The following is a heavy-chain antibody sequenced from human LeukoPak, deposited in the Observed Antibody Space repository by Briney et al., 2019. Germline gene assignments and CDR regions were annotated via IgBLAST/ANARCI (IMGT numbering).Heavy chain of an antibody. D-gene: IGHD6-19*01. CDR1: GGSLSSSNYY. Sequence: PSETLSLTCTVSGGSLSSSNYYSGSRRQPPGKRLERIASIYYTGSTYYNPSLKSRVTISVDTSKYQFSLKVSSVTAADTAVYYCARRMIAVAGTVVYYFDYWGQGTLVTVSS. J-gene: IGHJ4*02. CDR3: ARRMIAVAGTVVYYFDY. CDR2: IYYTGST. V-gene: IGHV4-39*01.